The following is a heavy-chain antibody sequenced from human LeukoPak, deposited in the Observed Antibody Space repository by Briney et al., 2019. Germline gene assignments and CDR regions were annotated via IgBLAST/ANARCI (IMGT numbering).Heavy chain of an antibody. J-gene: IGHJ4*02. CDR3: AGRPYYYDSSGTDY. Sequence: SETLSLTCAVSGGSISSGGYSWSWIRQPPGKGLEWIGYIYHSGSTYYNPSLKSRVTISVDTSKNQFSLKLSSVTAADTAVYYCAGRPYYYDSSGTDYWGQGTLVTVSS. CDR2: IYHSGST. V-gene: IGHV4-30-2*01. D-gene: IGHD3-22*01. CDR1: GGSISSGGYS.